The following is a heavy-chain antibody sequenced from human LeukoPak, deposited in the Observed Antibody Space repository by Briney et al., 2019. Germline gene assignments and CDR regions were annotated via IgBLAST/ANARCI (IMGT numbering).Heavy chain of an antibody. V-gene: IGHV4-30-4*01. Sequence: SQTLSLTCTVSGASISSGDYYWSWIRQPPGKDLEWIGHIYYNVGTYYNPSLKSRVTLSLDTSKNQFSLKLSSVTAADTAVYYCARETTVTTGYYFDYWGQGILVTVSS. J-gene: IGHJ4*02. CDR3: ARETTVTTGYYFDY. CDR2: IYYNVGT. D-gene: IGHD4-17*01. CDR1: GASISSGDYY.